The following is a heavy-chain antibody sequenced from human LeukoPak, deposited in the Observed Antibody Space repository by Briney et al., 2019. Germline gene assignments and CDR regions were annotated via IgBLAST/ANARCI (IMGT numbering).Heavy chain of an antibody. J-gene: IGHJ4*02. CDR1: GFTFSDYG. V-gene: IGHV3-30*18. Sequence: PGGSLRLSCAASGFTFSDYGIHWVRQAPGKGLEWVAVISYDGSERHYADSVKGRFTISRDNAKNSLYLQMNSLRAGDTALYYCAKDMLAYYGSGSYVDYWGQGTLVTVSS. CDR2: ISYDGSER. D-gene: IGHD3-10*01. CDR3: AKDMLAYYGSGSYVDY.